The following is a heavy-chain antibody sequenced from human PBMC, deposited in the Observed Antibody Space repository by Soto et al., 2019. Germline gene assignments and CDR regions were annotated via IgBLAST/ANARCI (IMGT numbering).Heavy chain of an antibody. D-gene: IGHD2-2*01. CDR1: GFTVSSNY. J-gene: IGHJ6*02. V-gene: IGHV3-53*01. CDR3: ARDSQGLPAASPGFYYYGMDV. CDR2: IYPAGST. Sequence: PGGSLRLSCAASGFTVSSNYMSWVRQAPGEGLEWVSIIYPAGSTYYADSVQGRFTISRDNSKNTLYLQMNSLRAEDTAVYYCARDSQGLPAASPGFYYYGMDVWGQGTTVTVSS.